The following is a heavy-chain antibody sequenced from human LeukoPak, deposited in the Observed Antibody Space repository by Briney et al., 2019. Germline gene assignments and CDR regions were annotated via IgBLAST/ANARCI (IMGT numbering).Heavy chain of an antibody. CDR1: GFTFIRYA. Sequence: GGSLRLSCAASGFTFIRYAMTWVRQAPGKGLELVSSISGSGGSTYHADSVRGRFTISRNNSRNTLYLQMKSLKADDTAVYYCARRTNSSGAFDIWGQGTMVTVSS. D-gene: IGHD6-25*01. CDR2: ISGSGGST. J-gene: IGHJ3*02. V-gene: IGHV3-23*01. CDR3: ARRTNSSGAFDI.